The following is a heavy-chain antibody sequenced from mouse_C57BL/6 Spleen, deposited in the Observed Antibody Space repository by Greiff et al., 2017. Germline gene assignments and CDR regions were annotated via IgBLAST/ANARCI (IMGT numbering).Heavy chain of an antibody. CDR2: IYPRSGNT. D-gene: IGHD2-4*01. CDR1: GYTFTSYG. J-gene: IGHJ2*01. V-gene: IGHV1-81*01. CDR3: ASEDEYDPVVGD. Sequence: QVQLQQSGAELARPGASVKLSCKASGYTFTSYGISWVKQRPGQGLEWIGEIYPRSGNTYYNEKFKGKATLTADKSSSTAYMELRSLTSEDSAVYFWASEDEYDPVVGDRGQGTTLTVSS.